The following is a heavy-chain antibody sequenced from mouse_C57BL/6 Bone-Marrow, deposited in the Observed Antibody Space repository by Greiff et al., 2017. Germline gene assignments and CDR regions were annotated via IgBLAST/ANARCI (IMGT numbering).Heavy chain of an antibody. CDR2: IYPGNSDT. CDR1: GYTFTSYW. V-gene: IGHV1-5*01. Sequence: EVQLPQSGTVLARPGASVKMSCKTSGYTFTSYWMHWVKQRTGQGLEWIGAIYPGNSDTSYNQKFKGKAKLTAVTSASAAYMELSSLTNEDSAVYYCALLWLRRWHFDYWGQGTTLTVSS. D-gene: IGHD2-9*01. J-gene: IGHJ2*01. CDR3: ALLWLRRWHFDY.